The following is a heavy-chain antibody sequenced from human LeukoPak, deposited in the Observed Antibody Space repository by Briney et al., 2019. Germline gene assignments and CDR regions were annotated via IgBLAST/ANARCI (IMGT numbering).Heavy chain of an antibody. CDR2: IYYSGST. Sequence: SETLSLTCTVSVGSVSSGDYYWGWIRQPPGKGLEWIGYIYYSGSTYYNPSLKSRVTISVGKSKNQFSLKLSSVTAADTAVYYCARDFPWGSSGSGYWGQGTLVTVSS. V-gene: IGHV4-30-4*01. J-gene: IGHJ4*02. CDR1: VGSVSSGDYY. D-gene: IGHD3-22*01. CDR3: ARDFPWGSSGSGY.